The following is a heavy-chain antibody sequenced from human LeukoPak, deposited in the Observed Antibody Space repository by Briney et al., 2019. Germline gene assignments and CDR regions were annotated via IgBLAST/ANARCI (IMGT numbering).Heavy chain of an antibody. CDR2: INHSGST. D-gene: IGHD3-22*01. CDR3: ARSHYYDSSGSHNNWFDP. V-gene: IGHV4-34*01. CDR1: GGSFSGYY. J-gene: IGHJ5*02. Sequence: SETLSLTCAVYGGSFSGYYWTYIRQPPGKGLEWIGEINHSGSTNYNPSLKSRVTISVDTSKNQFSLKLSSVTAADTAVYYCARSHYYDSSGSHNNWFDPWGQGTLVTVSS.